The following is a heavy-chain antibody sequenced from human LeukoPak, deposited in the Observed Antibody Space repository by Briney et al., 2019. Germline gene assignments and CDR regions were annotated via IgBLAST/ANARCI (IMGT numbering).Heavy chain of an antibody. CDR1: GGSVSGYY. Sequence: PSETLSLTCVVSGGSVSGYYWGWIRQPPGRGLEWIGYVYYSGSTNYNPSFKSRITISVDTSRNQFSLQLSSVTAADTAVYYCARIHRYCSGGACYVLDNWGQGTLVAVSS. V-gene: IGHV4-59*02. CDR2: VYYSGST. D-gene: IGHD2-15*01. J-gene: IGHJ4*02. CDR3: ARIHRYCSGGACYVLDN.